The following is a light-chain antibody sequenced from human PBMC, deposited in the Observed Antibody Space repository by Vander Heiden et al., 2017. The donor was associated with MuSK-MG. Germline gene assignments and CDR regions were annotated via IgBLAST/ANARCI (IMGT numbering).Light chain of an antibody. CDR3: QQRSFSAPGAS. V-gene: IGKV3-11*01. J-gene: IGKJ1*01. Sequence: EIVLTQSPVTLSLSPGERATLSCRASQNINNYLAWYQQKPGQSPRLLIFDASNRATGIPARFSGSRSRTDFILTISSLEPEDFAVYFCQQRSFSAPGASFGQGTKVELQ. CDR2: DAS. CDR1: QNINNY.